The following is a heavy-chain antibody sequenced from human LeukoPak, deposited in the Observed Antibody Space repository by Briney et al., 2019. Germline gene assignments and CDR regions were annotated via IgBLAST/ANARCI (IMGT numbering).Heavy chain of an antibody. Sequence: PSETLSLTCAVYGGSFSDYYWSWIRQLPGKGLEWIGEINHGGSTNYNPSLKSRVTISVDTSKNQFSLKLSSVTAADTAVYYCARLGVYCSGGSCYIAPFDYWGQGTLVTVSS. CDR2: INHGGST. CDR3: ARLGVYCSGGSCYIAPFDY. D-gene: IGHD2-15*01. J-gene: IGHJ4*02. CDR1: GGSFSDYY. V-gene: IGHV4-34*01.